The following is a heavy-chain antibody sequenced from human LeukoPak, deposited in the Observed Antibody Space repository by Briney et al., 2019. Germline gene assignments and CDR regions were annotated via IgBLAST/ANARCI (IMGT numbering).Heavy chain of an antibody. D-gene: IGHD3-10*01. V-gene: IGHV4-39*07. CDR2: IYYSGST. CDR1: GGSISSSSYY. Sequence: PSETLSLTCTVSGGSISSSSYYWGWIRQPPGKGLEWIGSIYYSGSTYYNPSLKSRVTISVDTSKNQFSLKLSSVTAADTTVYYCARAGSITMVRGAFDYWGQGTLVTVSS. J-gene: IGHJ4*02. CDR3: ARAGSITMVRGAFDY.